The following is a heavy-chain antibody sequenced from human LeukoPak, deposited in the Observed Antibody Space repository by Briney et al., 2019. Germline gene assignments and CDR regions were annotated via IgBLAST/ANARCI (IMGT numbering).Heavy chain of an antibody. Sequence: SETLSLTCTVSGASIRSDSYYWSWIRQPAGKGLEWIGRWYTSGSTNYNPSLNSRVTISVDTSKNLFSLKLTSVTAADTAVYYCARESYSRGEDYWGQGTLVTVSS. V-gene: IGHV4-61*02. J-gene: IGHJ4*02. CDR3: ARESYSRGEDY. D-gene: IGHD1-26*01. CDR2: WYTSGST. CDR1: GASIRSDSYY.